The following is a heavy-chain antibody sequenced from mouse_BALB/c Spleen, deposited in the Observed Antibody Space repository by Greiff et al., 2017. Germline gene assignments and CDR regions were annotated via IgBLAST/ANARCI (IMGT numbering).Heavy chain of an antibody. J-gene: IGHJ3*01. CDR1: GFTFNTYA. Sequence: EVMLVESGGGLVQPKGSLKLSCAASGFTFNTYAMNWVRQAPGKGLEWVARIRSKSNNYATYYADSVKDRFTISRDDSQSMLYLQMNNLKTEDTAMYYCVRPIYYGYDDGSFAYWGQGTLVTVSA. V-gene: IGHV10-1*02. CDR2: IRSKSNNYAT. CDR3: VRPIYYGYDDGSFAY. D-gene: IGHD2-2*01.